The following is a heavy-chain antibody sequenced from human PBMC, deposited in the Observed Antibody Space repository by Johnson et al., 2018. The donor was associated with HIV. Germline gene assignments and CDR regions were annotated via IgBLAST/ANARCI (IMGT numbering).Heavy chain of an antibody. D-gene: IGHD3-22*01. CDR2: IGTAGDT. Sequence: QLVESGGGVVQPGRSLRLSCAASGFTLSSYAMNWVRQAPGKGLEWVSVIGTAGDTYYPGSVKGRFTISRENAKNSLYLQMNSLGAGDTAVYYCAKDRPTITVILVGYDAFDIWGQGTMVTVSS. CDR3: AKDRPTITVILVGYDAFDI. CDR1: GFTLSSYA. V-gene: IGHV3-13*01. J-gene: IGHJ3*02.